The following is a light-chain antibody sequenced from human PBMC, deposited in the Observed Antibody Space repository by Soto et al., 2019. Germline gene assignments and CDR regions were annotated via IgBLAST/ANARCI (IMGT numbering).Light chain of an antibody. CDR2: GAS. CDR1: QSVSPRY. V-gene: IGKV3-20*01. Sequence: EIVLTQSPGTLSLSPGEGATLSCRASQSVSPRYFAWYQQKPGQAPRLLIYGASSRATGVPDRFSDSGSGTNFTLSINRLVPEDYAVYDCQQYASSPLTFGQGTKVEIK. CDR3: QQYASSPLT. J-gene: IGKJ1*01.